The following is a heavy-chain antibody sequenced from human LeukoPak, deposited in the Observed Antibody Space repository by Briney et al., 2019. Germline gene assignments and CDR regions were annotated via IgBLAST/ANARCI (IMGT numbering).Heavy chain of an antibody. V-gene: IGHV4-59*01. CDR1: GGSISNYY. CDR2: IYYSGST. CDR3: ARDKLSENAFDI. Sequence: SETLSLTCTVSGGSISNYYWSWIRQPPGKGLEWIGYIYYSGSTNYNPSLKSRVTISVDTSKNQFSLKLSSVTAADTAVYYCARDKLSENAFDIWGQGTMVTVSS. J-gene: IGHJ3*02. D-gene: IGHD2-15*01.